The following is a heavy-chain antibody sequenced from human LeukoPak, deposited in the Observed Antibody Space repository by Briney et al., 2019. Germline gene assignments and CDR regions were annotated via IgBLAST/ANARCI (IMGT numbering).Heavy chain of an antibody. CDR2: INHSGST. CDR3: ARRRITIFGATLPLDH. D-gene: IGHD3-3*01. CDR1: GGSFSGYY. Sequence: SETLSLTCAVYGGSFSGYYWSWIRQPPGKGLEWIGEINHSGSTNYNPSLKSRVTISVDTSKNQFSLKLSSVTAADTAVYYCARRRITIFGATLPLDHWGQGTLVTVSS. J-gene: IGHJ4*02. V-gene: IGHV4-34*01.